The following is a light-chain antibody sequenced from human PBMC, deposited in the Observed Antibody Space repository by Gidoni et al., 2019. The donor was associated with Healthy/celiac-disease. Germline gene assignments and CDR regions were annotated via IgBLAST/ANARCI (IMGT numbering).Light chain of an antibody. CDR2: EDN. CDR3: QSYDSSNLWV. Sequence: NFMLTQPHSVAESPGKTVTSSCTRSRGSIDSNYVQWYQQRPGSAPTTVIYEDNQRPSGVPARFSCSIDSSSNSASLTISGLKTEDEADYYCQSYDSSNLWVFGGGTKLTVL. V-gene: IGLV6-57*04. CDR1: RGSIDSNY. J-gene: IGLJ3*02.